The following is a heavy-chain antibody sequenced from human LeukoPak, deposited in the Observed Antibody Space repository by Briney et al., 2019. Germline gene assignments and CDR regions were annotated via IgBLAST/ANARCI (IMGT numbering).Heavy chain of an antibody. Sequence: GGSLRLSCAASGFTFSSYSMNWVRQAPGKGLEWVSSISGSSSYIYYPDSVKGRFTISRDNAKNSLYLQMNSLRAEDTAVYYCAKDRLGYSYGTDYWGQGTLVTVSS. V-gene: IGHV3-21*01. D-gene: IGHD5-18*01. CDR2: ISGSSSYI. CDR1: GFTFSSYS. J-gene: IGHJ4*02. CDR3: AKDRLGYSYGTDY.